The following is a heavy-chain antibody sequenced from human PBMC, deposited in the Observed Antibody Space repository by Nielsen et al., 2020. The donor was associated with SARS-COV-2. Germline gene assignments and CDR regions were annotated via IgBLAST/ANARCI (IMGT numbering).Heavy chain of an antibody. J-gene: IGHJ3*02. Sequence: SETLSLTCTVYGGSISSYYWSWIRQPPGKGLEWIGYIYYSGSTNYNPSLKSRVTISVDTSKNQFSLKLSSVTAADTAVYYCVRVRWELLGGAFDIWGQGTMVTVSS. CDR3: VRVRWELLGGAFDI. V-gene: IGHV4-59*01. CDR2: IYYSGST. D-gene: IGHD1-26*01. CDR1: GGSISSYY.